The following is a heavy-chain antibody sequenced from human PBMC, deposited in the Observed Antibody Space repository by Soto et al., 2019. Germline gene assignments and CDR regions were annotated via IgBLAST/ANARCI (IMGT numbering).Heavy chain of an antibody. V-gene: IGHV4-39*01. Sequence: QLQLQESGPGLVKPSETLSLTCTVSGGSISSSSYYWGWIRQPPGRGLEWIGSIYHSGNTYYNPSLKSRVTISVDTSKNQFSLKLSSVTAADTAVYYCARHALIPYCGGDCPYYFDYWGQGTLVTVSS. CDR1: GGSISSSSYY. D-gene: IGHD2-21*01. CDR2: IYHSGNT. J-gene: IGHJ4*02. CDR3: ARHALIPYCGGDCPYYFDY.